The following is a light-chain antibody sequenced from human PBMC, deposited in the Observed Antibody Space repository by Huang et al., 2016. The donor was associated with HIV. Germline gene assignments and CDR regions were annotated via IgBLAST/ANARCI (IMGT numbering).Light chain of an antibody. V-gene: IGKV4-1*01. CDR2: GAS. CDR1: QSVLHSTNNKNY. J-gene: IGKJ1*01. CDR3: QQYYDTPWT. Sequence: IVMTQSPDSLAVSLGERATINCKSSQSVLHSTNNKNYLAGYQQRPGQPPKLLLYGASTRESGVPDRFSGSGSGTDFTLTISSLQAEDVAVYYCQQYYDTPWTFGQGTKVEIK.